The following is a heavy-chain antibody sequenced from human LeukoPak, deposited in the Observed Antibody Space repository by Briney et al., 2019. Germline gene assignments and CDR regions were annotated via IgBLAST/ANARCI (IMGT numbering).Heavy chain of an antibody. CDR3: ARVGPGYCSGGSCYQYYYMDV. J-gene: IGHJ6*03. V-gene: IGHV3-48*03. CDR1: GYTFSSYE. CDR2: ISSSGSTI. D-gene: IGHD2-15*01. Sequence: GGSLRLSCAASGYTFSSYEMNWVRQAPGKGLEWVSYISSSGSTIYYADSVKGRFTISRDNAKNSLYLQMNSLRAEDTAVYYCARVGPGYCSGGSCYQYYYMDVWGKGTTVTVSS.